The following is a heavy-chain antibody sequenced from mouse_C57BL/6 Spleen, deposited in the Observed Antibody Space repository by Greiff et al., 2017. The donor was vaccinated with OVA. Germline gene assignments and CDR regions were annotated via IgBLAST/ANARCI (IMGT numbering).Heavy chain of an antibody. CDR1: GYTFTSYW. Sequence: VQLQQPGTALVMPGASVKLSCTASGYTFTSYWLLWVKQRPGQGLEWIGNINPSNGGTNYNEKFQSKAPLTVAKSSSTAYMQCISLTSEYSAVYYGARDWDNFDYWGKGTTLTVSS. CDR3: ARDWDNFDY. J-gene: IGHJ2*01. V-gene: IGHV1-53*01. CDR2: INPSNGGT. D-gene: IGHD4-1*01.